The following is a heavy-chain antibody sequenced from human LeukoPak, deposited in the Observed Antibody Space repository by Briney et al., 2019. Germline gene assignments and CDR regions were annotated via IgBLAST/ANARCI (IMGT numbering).Heavy chain of an antibody. D-gene: IGHD2-2*01. J-gene: IGHJ6*02. Sequence: ASVKVSCKASGYTFTSYGISWVRQAPGQGLEWMGWISAYNGNTNYAQKLQGRVTMTTDTSTSTAYMELRSLRSDDTAVYYCARESLDPLVAVPAAPWGYYYYGMDVWGQGTTVTVSS. CDR1: GYTFTSYG. CDR2: ISAYNGNT. V-gene: IGHV1-18*01. CDR3: ARESLDPLVAVPAAPWGYYYYGMDV.